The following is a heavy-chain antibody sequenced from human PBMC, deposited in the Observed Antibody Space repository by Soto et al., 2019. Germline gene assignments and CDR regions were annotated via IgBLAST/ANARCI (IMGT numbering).Heavy chain of an antibody. V-gene: IGHV4-34*01. Sequence: QVQLQQGGAGLLKPSETLSLTCAVYGGAFRGYYWSWIRQPPGKGLEWLGEMNDSGSTNYNPSLKSRITISLDTYKKEVSLRLSSVTAADTAVYYCARERGRYCSGESCYPFVPWVQGALVTASS. J-gene: IGHJ5*02. CDR2: MNDSGST. CDR3: ARERGRYCSGESCYPFVP. CDR1: GGAFRGYY. D-gene: IGHD2-15*01.